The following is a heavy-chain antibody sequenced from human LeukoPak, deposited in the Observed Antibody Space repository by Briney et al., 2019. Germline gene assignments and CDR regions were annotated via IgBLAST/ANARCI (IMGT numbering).Heavy chain of an antibody. CDR2: IYYSGST. CDR1: GGSISSYY. CDR3: ARDFATSGYSYGFPFDAFDI. D-gene: IGHD5-18*01. J-gene: IGHJ3*02. Sequence: SEALSLTCTVSGGSISSYYWSWIRQPPGKGLEWIGYIYYSGSTNYNPSLKSRVTISVDTSKNQFSLKLSSVTAADTAVYYCARDFATSGYSYGFPFDAFDIWGQGTMVTVSS. V-gene: IGHV4-59*08.